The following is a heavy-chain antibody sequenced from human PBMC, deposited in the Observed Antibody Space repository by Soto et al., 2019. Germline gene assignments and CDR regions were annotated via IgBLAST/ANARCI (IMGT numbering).Heavy chain of an antibody. J-gene: IGHJ4*02. CDR3: AHRILRTVFGLVTTTAIYFDF. D-gene: IGHD3-3*01. CDR2: LYWDDDK. CDR1: GFSLTTSGEG. V-gene: IGHV2-5*02. Sequence: QITLNESGPTVVKPAETLTLTCTFSGFSLTTSGEGVGWIRQSPGKAPEWLALLYWDDDKRYSASLKSRLTITKDTSKNQVVLTMASVDPADTATYYCAHRILRTVFGLVTTTAIYFDFWGQGTPVVVSS.